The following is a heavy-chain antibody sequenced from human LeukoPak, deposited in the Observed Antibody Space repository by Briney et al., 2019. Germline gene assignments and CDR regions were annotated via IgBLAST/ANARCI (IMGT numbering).Heavy chain of an antibody. Sequence: GGSLRLSCTASGFTFGDYAMSWVRQAPGEGLEWVGFIRSKAYGGTTEYAASVKGRFTISRDDSKSIAYLQMNSLKTEVTAVYYCTRAQRRGYSGYDLGYWGQGTLVTVSS. CDR1: GFTFGDYA. J-gene: IGHJ4*02. V-gene: IGHV3-49*04. CDR3: TRAQRRGYSGYDLGY. CDR2: IRSKAYGGTT. D-gene: IGHD5-12*01.